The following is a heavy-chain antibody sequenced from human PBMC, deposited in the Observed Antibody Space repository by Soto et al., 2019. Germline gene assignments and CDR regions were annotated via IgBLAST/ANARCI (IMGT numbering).Heavy chain of an antibody. CDR1: GGSISNYY. CDR3: ARLDSRGFFDS. D-gene: IGHD3-22*01. CDR2: IYDSGST. J-gene: IGHJ4*02. Sequence: SETLSLTCTVSGGSISNYYWSWLRQPPGKGLEWIGYIYDSGSTNHSPSLKSRITMSVDTSKTQFSLRLSSVTAADTAVYYCARLDSRGFFDSWGQGTLVTVSS. V-gene: IGHV4-59*08.